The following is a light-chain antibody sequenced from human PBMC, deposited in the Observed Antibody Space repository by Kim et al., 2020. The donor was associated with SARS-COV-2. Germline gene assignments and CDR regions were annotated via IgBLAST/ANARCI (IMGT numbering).Light chain of an antibody. V-gene: IGLV2-14*04. CDR1: LGDGRGDNY. CDR3: SAYTSSSFLV. Sequence: GLLVPIPCTGTLGDGRGDNYASWYQQNPGKAPKLIIYDISKRPSGVSTRFSGSNSGNTASLTISGLQADDEADYFCSAYTSSSFLVFGGGTQLTVL. CDR2: DIS. J-gene: IGLJ3*02.